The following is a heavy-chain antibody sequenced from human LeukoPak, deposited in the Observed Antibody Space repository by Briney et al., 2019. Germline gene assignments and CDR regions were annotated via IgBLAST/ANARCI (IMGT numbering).Heavy chain of an antibody. CDR2: IYYTGSA. CDR1: SDSLSNYY. Sequence: SETLSLTCTVSSDSLSNYYWSWIRQPPGKGLEWFAYIYYTGSANYNPSLKSRVTISVDTSKNQFSLKLNSVTAADTAVYYCARHHYDSTHDAFDIWGQGTMVTVSS. V-gene: IGHV4-59*13. CDR3: ARHHYDSTHDAFDI. D-gene: IGHD3-22*01. J-gene: IGHJ3*02.